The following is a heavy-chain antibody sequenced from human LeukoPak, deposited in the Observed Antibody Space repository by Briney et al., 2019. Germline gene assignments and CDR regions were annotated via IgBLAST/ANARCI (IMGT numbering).Heavy chain of an antibody. CDR2: INPNSGGT. Sequence: ASVKVSCKASGYTFTGYYMHWVRQAPGQGLEWMGWINPNSGGTNYAQKFQGRVTMTRDTSISTAYMELSSLRSEDTAVYYCARQVSRYYYGSGSYRQFDYWGQGTLVTVSS. V-gene: IGHV1-2*02. J-gene: IGHJ4*02. CDR1: GYTFTGYY. D-gene: IGHD3-10*01. CDR3: ARQVSRYYYGSGSYRQFDY.